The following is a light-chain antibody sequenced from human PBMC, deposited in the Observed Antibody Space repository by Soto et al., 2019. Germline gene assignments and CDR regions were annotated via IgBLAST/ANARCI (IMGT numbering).Light chain of an antibody. Sequence: SALTQPRSVSGSPGQSVTISCTGTSSDVGGYNYVSWYQQHPGKAPKLMIYDVSKRPSGVPDRFSGSKSGNTASLTISGLQAEDEADYHCCSYAGSHTYVFGSGTKVTVL. CDR2: DVS. CDR1: SSDVGGYNY. J-gene: IGLJ1*01. V-gene: IGLV2-11*01. CDR3: CSYAGSHTYV.